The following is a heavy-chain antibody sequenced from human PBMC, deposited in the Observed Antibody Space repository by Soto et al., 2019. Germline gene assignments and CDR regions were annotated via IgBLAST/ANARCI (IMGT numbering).Heavy chain of an antibody. CDR1: GGSFSGYY. J-gene: IGHJ6*03. CDR3: ARGPFGVVMSNYYYYMDV. Sequence: PSETLSLTCAVYGGSFSGYYWSWIRQPPGKGLEWIGEINHSGSTNYNPSLKSRVTISVDTSKNQFSLKLSSVTAADTAVYYCARGPFGVVMSNYYYYMDVWGKGTTVTVSS. D-gene: IGHD3-3*01. CDR2: INHSGST. V-gene: IGHV4-34*01.